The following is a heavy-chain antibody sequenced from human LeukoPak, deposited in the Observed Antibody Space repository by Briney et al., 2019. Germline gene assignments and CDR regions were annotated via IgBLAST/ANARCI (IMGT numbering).Heavy chain of an antibody. J-gene: IGHJ4*02. CDR1: GFTFSSYE. D-gene: IGHD3-22*01. V-gene: IGHV3-7*01. Sequence: PGGSLRLSCAASGFTFSSYEMNWVRQAPGKGLEWVANIKQDGSEKYYVDSVKGRFTISRDNAKNSLYLQMNSLRAEDTAVYYCARVEGSSGYYYVYWGQGTLVTVSS. CDR3: ARVEGSSGYYYVY. CDR2: IKQDGSEK.